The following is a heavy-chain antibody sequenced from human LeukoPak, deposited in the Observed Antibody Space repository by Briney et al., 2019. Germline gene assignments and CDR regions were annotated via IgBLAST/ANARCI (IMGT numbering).Heavy chain of an antibody. CDR2: IYHSGST. V-gene: IGHV4-38-2*02. CDR3: ARHYLYDTSGDGTYYFDY. CDR1: GYSINSGYH. Sequence: SETLSLTCIVSGYSINSGYHWGWIRQPPGKGLEWIGSIYHSGSTYYNPSLKSRVTISIDTSKNQFSLKLSSVTAADTAVYYCARHYLYDTSGDGTYYFDYWGQGTLVTVST. J-gene: IGHJ4*02. D-gene: IGHD3-22*01.